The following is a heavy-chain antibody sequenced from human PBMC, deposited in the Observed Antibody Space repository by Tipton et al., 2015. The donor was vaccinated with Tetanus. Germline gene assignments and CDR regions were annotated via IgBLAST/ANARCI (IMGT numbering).Heavy chain of an antibody. V-gene: IGHV1-18*01. CDR3: ARLVNQWLVPEDY. Sequence: QSGPEVKKPGASVKVSCKGSGHTFTNYGINWVRQAPGQGLEWMGWGSGYSGNTIYARKVQGRVTMTTDTSTNTAYLELRSLRSDDTAVYFCARLVNQWLVPEDYWGQGTLVTVS. J-gene: IGHJ4*02. CDR1: GHTFTNYG. CDR2: GSGYSGNT. D-gene: IGHD6-19*01.